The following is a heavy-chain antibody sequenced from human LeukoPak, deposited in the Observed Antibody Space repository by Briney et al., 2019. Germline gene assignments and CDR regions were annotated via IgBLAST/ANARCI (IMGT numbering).Heavy chain of an antibody. CDR2: IDYSGST. CDR3: ARGPNYGGNSKDFDY. D-gene: IGHD4-23*01. J-gene: IGHJ4*02. V-gene: IGHV4-59*12. Sequence: PSETLSLTCIVSGGSISSDYWSWIRQPPGKGLEWIGYIDYSGSTNCNPSLKSRVTISVDTSKNQFSLKLSSVTAADTAVYYCARGPNYGGNSKDFDYWGQGTLVTVSS. CDR1: GGSISSDY.